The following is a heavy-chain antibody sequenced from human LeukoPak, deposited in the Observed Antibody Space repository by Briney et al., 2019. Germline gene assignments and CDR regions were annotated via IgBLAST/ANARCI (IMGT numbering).Heavy chain of an antibody. Sequence: GGSLRLSCAASGFTFSSYAMSWVRRAPGKRLEWVGRIKSKADGETTDYGAPVNGRFSISRDDSTNMLFLQMSSLKTEDTAVYYCTTDSTSYLFADWGQGTLVTVSS. CDR2: IKSKADGETT. V-gene: IGHV3-15*01. J-gene: IGHJ4*02. CDR3: TTDSTSYLFAD. CDR1: GFTFSSYA. D-gene: IGHD2/OR15-2a*01.